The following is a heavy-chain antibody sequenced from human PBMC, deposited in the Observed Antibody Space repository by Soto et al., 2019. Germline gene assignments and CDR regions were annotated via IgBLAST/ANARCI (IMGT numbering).Heavy chain of an antibody. V-gene: IGHV4-30-4*02. J-gene: IGHJ3*02. D-gene: IGHD3-22*01. CDR2: ISHSGTT. Sequence: SETLSLTCTVSGGSISSGNYYWCWTRQPPGKGLEWIGYISHSGTTYYNPSLKSRVSISLDTSMNQFSLKLSSVTAADTAVYYCARTYDDSGPNSGGYGFDIWGQGTMVTVSS. CDR1: GGSISSGNYY. CDR3: ARTYDDSGPNSGGYGFDI.